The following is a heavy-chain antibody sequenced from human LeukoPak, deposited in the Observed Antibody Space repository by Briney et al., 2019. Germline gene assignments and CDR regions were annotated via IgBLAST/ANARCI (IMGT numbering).Heavy chain of an antibody. Sequence: AGSLRLSCAASGFTFSSYWMSWVRQAPGKGLEWVANINQDGSEKYYVDSVKGRFTISRDNAKNSLYPQMNSLRAEDTAVYYCARDENEGSYYVFDYWGQGTLVTVSS. D-gene: IGHD1-26*01. CDR3: ARDENEGSYYVFDY. CDR1: GFTFSSYW. J-gene: IGHJ4*02. CDR2: INQDGSEK. V-gene: IGHV3-7*01.